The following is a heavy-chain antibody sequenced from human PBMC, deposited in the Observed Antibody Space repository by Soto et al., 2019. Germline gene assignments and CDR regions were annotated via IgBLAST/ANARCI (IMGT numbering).Heavy chain of an antibody. Sequence: VASVKVSCKGSGYTFTGYYMHWVRHAPGQGLEWMGWINPNSGGTNYAQKFQGRVTMTRDTSISTAYMELSRLRSDDTAVYYCAKVPRVAAPYLFCMDVWGQGTTVTVSS. CDR2: INPNSGGT. J-gene: IGHJ6*02. V-gene: IGHV1-2*02. CDR1: GYTFTGYY. CDR3: AKVPRVAAPYLFCMDV. D-gene: IGHD2-15*01.